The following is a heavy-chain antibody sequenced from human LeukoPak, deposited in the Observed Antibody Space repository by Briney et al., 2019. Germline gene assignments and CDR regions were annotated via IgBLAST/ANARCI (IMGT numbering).Heavy chain of an antibody. CDR1: GFSFSTYD. Sequence: GGSLRLSCAASGFSFSTYDMSWVRQAPGKGLEWVSYISSSGSTTHYADSVKGRFTISRDNAKKSLYLQMNSLRAEDTAVYYCARDNYDSSGYYFDWGQGTLVTVSS. CDR3: ARDNYDSSGYYFD. D-gene: IGHD3-22*01. V-gene: IGHV3-48*03. CDR2: ISSSGSTT. J-gene: IGHJ4*02.